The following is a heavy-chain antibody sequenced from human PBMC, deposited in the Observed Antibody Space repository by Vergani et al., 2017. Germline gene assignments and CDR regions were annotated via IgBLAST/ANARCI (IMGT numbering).Heavy chain of an antibody. V-gene: IGHV3-23*01. D-gene: IGHD2-21*02. CDR2: ISGGGGST. CDR1: GFTFNSYA. Sequence: EVQLLESGGGLVQPGGSLRLSCAASGFTFNSYAMTWVRQAPGKGLEWVSAISGGGGSTYYADSAKGRFTISRDNSKNTLYLQMNSLRAEDMAVYYCAKAAHIVVVTAANYFDPWGQGTLVIVSS. J-gene: IGHJ5*02. CDR3: AKAAHIVVVTAANYFDP.